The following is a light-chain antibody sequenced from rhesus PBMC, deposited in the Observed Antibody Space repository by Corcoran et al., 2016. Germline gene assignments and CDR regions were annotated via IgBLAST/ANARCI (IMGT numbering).Light chain of an antibody. V-gene: IGKV3-42*03. Sequence: EIVMTQSPATLALSPGERATYSCRASQSVSSSLAWYKQKSGKAPRHLIYGESRRPTGIPASFSGSGSGTEFTLTLSSLEPEDFAVYSCQQYNNWLTFGGGTKVEIK. CDR1: QSVSSS. CDR2: GES. J-gene: IGKJ4*01. CDR3: QQYNNWLT.